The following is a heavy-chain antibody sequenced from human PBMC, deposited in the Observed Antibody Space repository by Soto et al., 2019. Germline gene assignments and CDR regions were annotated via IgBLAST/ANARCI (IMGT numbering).Heavy chain of an antibody. J-gene: IGHJ4*02. Sequence: GASVKVSCKASGYTFTSYAMHWVRQAPGQRLEWMGWINAGNGNTKYSQKFQGRVTITRDTSASTAYMELSSLRSEDTAVYYCARGTTYYDFWSGYDFDYWGQGTLVTVSS. CDR3: ARGTTYYDFWSGYDFDY. CDR2: INAGNGNT. V-gene: IGHV1-3*01. D-gene: IGHD3-3*01. CDR1: GYTFTSYA.